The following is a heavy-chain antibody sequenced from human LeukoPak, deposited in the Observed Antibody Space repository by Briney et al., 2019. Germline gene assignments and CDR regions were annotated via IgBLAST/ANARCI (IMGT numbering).Heavy chain of an antibody. D-gene: IGHD5-12*01. Sequence: SETLSLTCAVYGGSFSGYYWSWIRQPPGKGLEWIGEINHSGSTNYNPSLRSRVTISVDTSKNQFSLKLSSVTAADTAVYYCAGSGYSGYDLNYWGQGTLVTVSS. CDR3: AGSGYSGYDLNY. V-gene: IGHV4-34*01. CDR2: INHSGST. CDR1: GGSFSGYY. J-gene: IGHJ4*02.